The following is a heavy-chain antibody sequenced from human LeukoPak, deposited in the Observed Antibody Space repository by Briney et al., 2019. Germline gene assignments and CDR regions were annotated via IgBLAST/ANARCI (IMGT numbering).Heavy chain of an antibody. CDR1: GFTFSSYA. CDR3: ARDPGYYDSSGTGSFDY. CDR2: LSGKGGNT. Sequence: PGGSLRLSCAASGFTFSSYAMSWVRQAPGKGLEWDSALSGKGGNTYHADSVKGRFTISRDNSKNPVYLQMNSLGAEDTAVYYCARDPGYYDSSGTGSFDYWGQGTLVTVSS. J-gene: IGHJ4*02. V-gene: IGHV3-23*01. D-gene: IGHD3-22*01.